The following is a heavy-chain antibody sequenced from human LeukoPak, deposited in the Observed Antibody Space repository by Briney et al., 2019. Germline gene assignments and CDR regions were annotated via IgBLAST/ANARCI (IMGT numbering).Heavy chain of an antibody. V-gene: IGHV1-3*01. J-gene: IGHJ6*02. CDR2: INAGNGDT. CDR3: ARVVTRLREGKYHYDMDV. D-gene: IGHD3-10*01. CDR1: GYTFTNYI. Sequence: GASVKVSCTASGYTFTNYIIHWVRQAPGQRLEWMGWINAGNGDTKYSQKFQVRVTITRDTSASTAYMELSSLRSEDTAVYYCARVVTRLREGKYHYDMDVWGQGTTVTVSS.